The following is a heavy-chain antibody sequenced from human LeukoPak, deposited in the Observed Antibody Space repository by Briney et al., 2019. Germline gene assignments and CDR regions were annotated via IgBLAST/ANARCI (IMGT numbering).Heavy chain of an antibody. J-gene: IGHJ5*02. Sequence: ASVKVSCKASGYTLTMYAMHWVRQAPGQRLEWMGWINAGSGNTQYSQKFQGRVTITRDTSASTAYTELSSLRSEDTAVYYCARGPGWFDPWGQGTLVTVSS. V-gene: IGHV1-3*01. CDR1: GYTLTMYA. CDR3: ARGPGWFDP. CDR2: INAGSGNT.